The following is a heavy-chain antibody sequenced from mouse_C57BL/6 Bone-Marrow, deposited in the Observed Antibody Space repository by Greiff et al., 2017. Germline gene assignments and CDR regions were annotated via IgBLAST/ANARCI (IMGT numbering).Heavy chain of an antibody. V-gene: IGHV1-18*01. CDR2: INPNNGGT. CDR1: GYTFTDYN. CDR3: AVVATSYWYFDV. Sequence: EVKLMESGPELVKPGASVKIPCKASGYTFTDYNMDWVKQSHGKSLEWIGDINPNNGGTIYNQKFKGKATLTVDKSSSTAYMELRSLTSEDTAVYYCAVVATSYWYFDVWGTGTTVTVSS. J-gene: IGHJ1*03. D-gene: IGHD1-1*01.